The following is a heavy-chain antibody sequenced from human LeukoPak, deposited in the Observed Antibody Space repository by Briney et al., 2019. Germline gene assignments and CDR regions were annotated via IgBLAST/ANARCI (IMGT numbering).Heavy chain of an antibody. CDR2: ISSGGTGT. V-gene: IGHV3-23*01. J-gene: IGHJ3*02. CDR3: AKRGSAERAFDI. Sequence: PGGSLRLSCAASGFTFNIYAMSWVRQAPGKGLEWVSAISSGGTGTFYADSVKGRFTISRDNSKNTLYLQMSSLRADDTAVYYCAKRGSAERAFDIWGLGTMVTVSS. D-gene: IGHD3-10*01. CDR1: GFTFNIYA.